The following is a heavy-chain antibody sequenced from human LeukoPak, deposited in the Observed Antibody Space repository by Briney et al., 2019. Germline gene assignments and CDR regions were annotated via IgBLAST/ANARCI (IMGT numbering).Heavy chain of an antibody. J-gene: IGHJ6*03. CDR3: TRQGVSSGWHYYYYMDV. D-gene: IGHD6-19*01. CDR2: IRSKAYGVTT. CDR1: GFTFGDYA. Sequence: TGGSLRLSCTASGFTFGDYAMSWVRQAPGKGLEWVGFIRSKAYGVTTEYAASVKGRFTISRDDSKSIAYLQMNSLKTEDTAVYYCTRQGVSSGWHYYYYMDVWGKGTTVTVSS. V-gene: IGHV3-49*04.